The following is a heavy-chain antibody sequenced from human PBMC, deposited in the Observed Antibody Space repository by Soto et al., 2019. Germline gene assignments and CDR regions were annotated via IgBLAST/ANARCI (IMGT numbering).Heavy chain of an antibody. J-gene: IGHJ4*02. V-gene: IGHV3-23*01. CDR1: GFTFSSYA. Sequence: GGSLRLSCAASGFTFSSYAMSWVRQAPGKGLECVSAISSNGGSTYYADSVKGRFTISRDNSKNTLYLQMDSLSDEDTAVYYCAKEQLERHFGFDYWGQGTLVTVSS. CDR2: ISSNGGST. D-gene: IGHD1-1*01. CDR3: AKEQLERHFGFDY.